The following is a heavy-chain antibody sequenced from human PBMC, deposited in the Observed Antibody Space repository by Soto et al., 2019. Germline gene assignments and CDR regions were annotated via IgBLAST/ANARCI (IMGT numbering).Heavy chain of an antibody. V-gene: IGHV4-39*01. CDR2: IYYSGST. CDR3: ARLGSITMVRGVWAYYYYMDV. CDR1: GGSISSSSYY. J-gene: IGHJ6*03. D-gene: IGHD3-10*01. Sequence: SQTLSLTCTVSGGSISSSSYYWGWIRQPPGKGLEWIGSIYYSGSTYYNPSLKSRVTISVDTSKNQFSLKLSSVTAADTAVYYCARLGSITMVRGVWAYYYYMDVWGKGTTVTVSS.